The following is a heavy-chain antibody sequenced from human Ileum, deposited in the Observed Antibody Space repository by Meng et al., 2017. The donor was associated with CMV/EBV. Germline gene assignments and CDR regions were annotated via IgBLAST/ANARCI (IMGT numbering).Heavy chain of an antibody. CDR2: TNEDGSAK. D-gene: IGHD6-19*01. CDR3: ASGQWLEHYFPY. Sequence: GGSLRLSCAASGFTFSRYWMTWVRQAPGKGLEWVATTNEDGSAKYYVDSVKGRFNISRDNAKNSLYLQLDSLRVEDTAVYYCASGQWLEHYFPYWGQGTLVTVSS. J-gene: IGHJ4*02. V-gene: IGHV3-7*01. CDR1: GFTFSRYW.